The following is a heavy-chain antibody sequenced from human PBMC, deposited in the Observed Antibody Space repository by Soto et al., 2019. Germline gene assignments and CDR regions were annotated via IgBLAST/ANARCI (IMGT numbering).Heavy chain of an antibody. V-gene: IGHV1-3*01. CDR3: ARDRRVGGTPSSLFDY. J-gene: IGHJ4*02. D-gene: IGHD3-3*01. Sequence: ASVKVSCKASGYTFSNYAIHWVRQAPGQRLEWMGWINPGNGKTQYSQNFQGRVTITRDTFASTSYMELSGLRSEDTAVYYCARDRRVGGTPSSLFDYWGQGTLVTVSS. CDR2: INPGNGKT. CDR1: GYTFSNYA.